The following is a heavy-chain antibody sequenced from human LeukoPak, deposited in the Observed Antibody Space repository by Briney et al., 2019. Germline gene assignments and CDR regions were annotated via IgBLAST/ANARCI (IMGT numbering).Heavy chain of an antibody. CDR2: IYYSGST. CDR3: ARIDRAVAGTIDY. J-gene: IGHJ4*02. D-gene: IGHD6-19*01. V-gene: IGHV4-59*08. CDR1: GGAISSYF. Sequence: SETLSLTCTVTGGAISSYFWSWIRQPPGKGLEWIGYIYYSGSTNYNPSLKSRVTMSVDTSKNQFSLKLSSVTAADTAVYYCARIDRAVAGTIDYWGQGTLVTVSS.